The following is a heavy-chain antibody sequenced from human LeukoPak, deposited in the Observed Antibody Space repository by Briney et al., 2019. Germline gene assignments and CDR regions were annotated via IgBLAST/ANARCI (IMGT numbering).Heavy chain of an antibody. CDR3: AKGLYGVYFDY. CDR2: ISSNGGST. V-gene: IGHV3-64*01. Sequence: PGGSLRLSCAASGFTFSSYGMHWVRQAPGKGLEYVSAISSNGGSTYYANSVKGRFTISRDNSKNTLYLQMNSLRAEDTAVYYCAKGLYGVYFDYWGQGTLVTVSS. J-gene: IGHJ4*02. CDR1: GFTFSSYG. D-gene: IGHD2/OR15-2a*01.